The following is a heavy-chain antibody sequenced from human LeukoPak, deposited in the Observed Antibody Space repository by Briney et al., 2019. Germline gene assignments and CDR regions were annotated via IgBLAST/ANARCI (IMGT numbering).Heavy chain of an antibody. Sequence: SETLSLTCTVSGGSISSYDWSWIRQPPGKGLEWIGYIYYSGSTNYNPSLKSRVTISVDTSKNQFSLKLSSVTAADTAVYYCARRVAIAPGGYDPYGWFDPWGQGTLVTVSS. J-gene: IGHJ5*02. D-gene: IGHD5-12*01. CDR2: IYYSGST. CDR1: GGSISSYD. CDR3: ARRVAIAPGGYDPYGWFDP. V-gene: IGHV4-59*08.